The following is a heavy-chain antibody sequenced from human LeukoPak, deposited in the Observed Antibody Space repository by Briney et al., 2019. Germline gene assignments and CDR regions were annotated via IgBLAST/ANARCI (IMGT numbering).Heavy chain of an antibody. CDR1: GGTFSSYA. J-gene: IGHJ4*02. CDR2: IIPILGIA. CDR3: ARVLQRAAAGMGGDY. V-gene: IGHV1-69*04. D-gene: IGHD6-13*01. Sequence: GASVKVSCKASGGTFSSYAISWVRQAPGQGLEWMGRIIPILGIANYAQKFEGRVTITADKSTSTAYMELSSLRSEDTAVYYCARVLQRAAAGMGGDYWGQGTLVTVSS.